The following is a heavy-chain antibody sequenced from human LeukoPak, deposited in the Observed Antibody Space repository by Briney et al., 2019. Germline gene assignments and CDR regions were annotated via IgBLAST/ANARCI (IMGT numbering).Heavy chain of an antibody. Sequence: ASVKISCKASGYTFTGYYMHWVRQAPGQGLEWMGWINPNSGGTNYAQKFQGRVSMTRDTSTSTVYMDLSSLRSEDTAVYYCARVYYDSSGYGEDVFDIWGQGTMVTVSS. D-gene: IGHD3-22*01. CDR1: GYTFTGYY. CDR3: ARVYYDSSGYGEDVFDI. J-gene: IGHJ3*02. CDR2: INPNSGGT. V-gene: IGHV1-2*02.